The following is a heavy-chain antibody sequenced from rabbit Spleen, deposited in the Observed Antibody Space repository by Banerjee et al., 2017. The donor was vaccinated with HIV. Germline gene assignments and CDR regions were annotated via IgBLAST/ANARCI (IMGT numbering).Heavy chain of an antibody. V-gene: IGHV1S40*01. CDR2: IYAGGSGTT. CDR3: ARDTASSFSSYGMDL. CDR1: VFTISSYS. Sequence: QSLEESGGGLVQPGGSLTLSCKASVFTISSYSMSWVRQAPGKGLEWIACIYAGGSGTTYYASWAKGRFTISKTSSTTVTLQMTSLTAADTATYFCARDTASSFSSYGMDLWGPGTLVTVS. J-gene: IGHJ6*01. D-gene: IGHD8-1*01.